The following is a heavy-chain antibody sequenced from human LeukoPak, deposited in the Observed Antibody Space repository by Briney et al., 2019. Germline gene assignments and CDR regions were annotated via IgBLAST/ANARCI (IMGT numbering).Heavy chain of an antibody. CDR2: LGRSGEYK. V-gene: IGHV3-23*01. D-gene: IGHD3-10*01. CDR3: VKDSPCENCMPMGV. CDR1: GFRFTDYS. Sequence: PGGSLRLSCAASGFRFTDYSMSWVRQAPGKGLEWVAGLGRSGEYKYYADSVKGRFTISRDNSKDTVSLQMNSLRAEDSAIYFCVKDSPCENCMPMGVGGQGKTVTVS. J-gene: IGHJ3*01.